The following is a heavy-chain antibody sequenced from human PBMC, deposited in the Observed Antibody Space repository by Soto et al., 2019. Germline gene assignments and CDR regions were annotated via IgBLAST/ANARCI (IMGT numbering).Heavy chain of an antibody. D-gene: IGHD6-13*01. J-gene: IGHJ4*02. Sequence: GGSLRLSCAASGFTFGSYAMSWVRQAPGKGLEWVSSTSASGGTTYYADSVKGRFTISRDNSKNILYLKMNSLRAEDTAVYYCAKAKYSSSWWAVDYWGQGTLVTVSS. V-gene: IGHV3-23*01. CDR2: TSASGGTT. CDR3: AKAKYSSSWWAVDY. CDR1: GFTFGSYA.